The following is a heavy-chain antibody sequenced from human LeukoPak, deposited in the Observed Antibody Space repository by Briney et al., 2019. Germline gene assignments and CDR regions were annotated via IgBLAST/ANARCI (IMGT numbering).Heavy chain of an antibody. J-gene: IGHJ4*02. V-gene: IGHV1-69*05. CDR1: GYTFTSYD. D-gene: IGHD5-12*01. Sequence: SVKVSCKASGYTFTSYDISWVRQAPGQGLEWMGGIIPIFGTANYAQKFQGRVTITTDESTSTAYMELSSLRSEDTAVYYCAREDSGYALDYWGQGTLVTVSS. CDR2: IIPIFGTA. CDR3: AREDSGYALDY.